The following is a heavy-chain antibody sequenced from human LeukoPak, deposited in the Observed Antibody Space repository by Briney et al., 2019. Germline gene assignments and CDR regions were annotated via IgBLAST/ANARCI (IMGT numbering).Heavy chain of an antibody. CDR1: GFTFSSYA. J-gene: IGHJ3*02. CDR3: AHYYGSGTYAFDI. CDR2: ISFYGTDA. D-gene: IGHD3-10*01. Sequence: GGSLRLSCAASGFTFSSYAIHWVRQAPGKGLEWVAVISFYGTDAFYAHSVKGRFTISRDNAKNTLYLQMNSLRAEDTAVYFCAHYYGSGTYAFDIWGQGTMVTVSS. V-gene: IGHV3-30*04.